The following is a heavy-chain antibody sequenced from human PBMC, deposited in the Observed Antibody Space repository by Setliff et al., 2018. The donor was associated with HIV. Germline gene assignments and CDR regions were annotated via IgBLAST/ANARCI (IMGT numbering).Heavy chain of an antibody. J-gene: IGHJ2*01. CDR3: ARRYGDYKIGDWFFDL. V-gene: IGHV4-31*11. CDR1: GGSISSGGYY. D-gene: IGHD4-17*01. Sequence: LSLTCAVSGGSISSGGYYWNWIRQHPGKGLEWIGYIYYSGTTYYNPSLKSRVTISVDKSKNQFSLRLNSVTAADTAVYYCARRYGDYKIGDWFFDLWGRGTLVTVSS. CDR2: IYYSGTT.